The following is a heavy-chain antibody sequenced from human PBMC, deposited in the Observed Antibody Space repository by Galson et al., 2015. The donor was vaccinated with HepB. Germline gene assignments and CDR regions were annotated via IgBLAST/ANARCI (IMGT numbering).Heavy chain of an antibody. V-gene: IGHV3-23*01. CDR2: ISGSGGST. CDR3: AKDVYSVWFGELLTGAFDI. J-gene: IGHJ3*02. D-gene: IGHD3-10*01. Sequence: SLRLSCAASGFTFSSYAMSWVRQAPGKGLEWVSAISGSGGSTYYADSVKGRFTISRDNSKNTLYLQMNSLRAEDTAVYYCAKDVYSVWFGELLTGAFDIWGQGTMVTVSS. CDR1: GFTFSSYA.